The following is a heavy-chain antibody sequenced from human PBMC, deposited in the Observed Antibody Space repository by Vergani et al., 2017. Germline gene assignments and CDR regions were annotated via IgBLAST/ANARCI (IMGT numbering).Heavy chain of an antibody. V-gene: IGHV3-9*02. Sequence: EVQLEESGGGLVLPGRSLRLSCVASGFTSAGYAMHWVRQAPGKGLEWVSGISWNSNSIVYADSVKGRFTISRDNAKNSLYLQMNSLRAEDTALYYCAKDLGTSSGGGWFDPWGQGTLVTVSS. J-gene: IGHJ5*02. CDR2: ISWNSNSI. D-gene: IGHD6-6*01. CDR3: AKDLGTSSGGGWFDP. CDR1: GFTSAGYA.